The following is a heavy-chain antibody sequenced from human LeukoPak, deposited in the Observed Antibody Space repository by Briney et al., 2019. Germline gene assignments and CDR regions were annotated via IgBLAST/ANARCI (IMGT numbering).Heavy chain of an antibody. V-gene: IGHV3-23*01. J-gene: IGHJ5*02. CDR1: GFTFSSSG. CDR3: AKSGYSSSWSNAAVYNWFDP. D-gene: IGHD6-13*01. CDR2: ISGSGGNT. Sequence: PGGSLRLSCAASGFTFSSSGLNWVRQAPGKGLEWVSVISGSGGNTYYADYAEGRFTIPRDNSKNTLYLQMNSLRAEDTAVYYCAKSGYSSSWSNAAVYNWFDPWGQGTLVTVSS.